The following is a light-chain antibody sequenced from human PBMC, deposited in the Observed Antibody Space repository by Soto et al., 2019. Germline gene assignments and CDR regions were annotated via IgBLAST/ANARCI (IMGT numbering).Light chain of an antibody. CDR3: TSYSSGSSLVI. J-gene: IGLJ2*01. Sequence: QSALTQPASVSGSPGQSITISCTGTSSDVGGYKYVSWYQQHPGKAPKLMIYEVTNRPSGISNRFSGSKSGNTASLTISGLQADDESYYYCTSYSSGSSLVIFGGGTKLTVL. CDR1: SSDVGGYKY. V-gene: IGLV2-14*01. CDR2: EVT.